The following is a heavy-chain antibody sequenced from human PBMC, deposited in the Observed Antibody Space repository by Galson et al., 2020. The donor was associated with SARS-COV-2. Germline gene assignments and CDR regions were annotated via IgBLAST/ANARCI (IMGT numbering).Heavy chain of an antibody. D-gene: IGHD2-2*03. V-gene: IGHV4-30-4*01. CDR2: IYYSGIT. CDR1: GGSISSGDYY. CDR3: ARVRDDLDIVILPPRDTQYYYYYMDV. J-gene: IGHJ6*03. Sequence: SETLSLTCTVSGGSISSGDYYWSWIRQPPGKGLEWIGYIYYSGITYYNPSLKSRVSMSVDTSKNHFSLKLSSVTAADTAVYYCARVRDDLDIVILPPRDTQYYYYYMDVWGKGTTVSVSS.